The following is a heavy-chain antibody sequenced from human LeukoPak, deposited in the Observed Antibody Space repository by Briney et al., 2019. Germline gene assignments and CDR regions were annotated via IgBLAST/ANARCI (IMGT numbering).Heavy chain of an antibody. V-gene: IGHV3-23*01. CDR3: AREAYCSGGSCYSPPYYFDY. CDR1: GFTFSSYA. CDR2: ISGSGGST. D-gene: IGHD2-15*01. J-gene: IGHJ4*02. Sequence: GGSLRLSCAASGFTFSSYAMSWVRQAPGKGPEWVSAISGSGGSTYYADSVKGRFTISRDNSKNTLYLQMNSLRAEDTAVYYCAREAYCSGGSCYSPPYYFDYWGQGTLVTVSS.